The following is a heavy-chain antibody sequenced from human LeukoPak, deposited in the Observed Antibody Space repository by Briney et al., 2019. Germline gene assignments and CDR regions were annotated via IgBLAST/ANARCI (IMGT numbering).Heavy chain of an antibody. Sequence: GVSLRLSCAASGFTFSSYSMNWVRQAPGKGLEWVSYISSSSTIYYADSVKGRFTISRDNAKNSLYLQMNSLRAEDTAVYYCATSPPPYYYDSSGYEIPFDYWGQGTLVTVSS. CDR1: GFTFSSYS. V-gene: IGHV3-48*01. D-gene: IGHD3-22*01. CDR2: ISSSSTI. CDR3: ATSPPPYYYDSSGYEIPFDY. J-gene: IGHJ4*02.